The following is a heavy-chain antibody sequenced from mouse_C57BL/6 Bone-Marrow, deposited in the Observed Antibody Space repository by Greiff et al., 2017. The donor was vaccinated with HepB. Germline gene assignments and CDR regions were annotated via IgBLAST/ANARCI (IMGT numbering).Heavy chain of an antibody. V-gene: IGHV2-6*01. CDR1: GFSLTSYG. D-gene: IGHD1-1*01. J-gene: IGHJ4*01. CDR2: IWGVGST. Sequence: QVQLKESGPGLVAPSQSLSITCTVSGFSLTSYGVDWVRQSPGKGLEWLGVIWGVGSTNYNSALKSRLSISKDNSKTQVSLKMNSLQTDDTAMYYCARHYYGSSYDAMDYWGQGTSVTVSS. CDR3: ARHYYGSSYDAMDY.